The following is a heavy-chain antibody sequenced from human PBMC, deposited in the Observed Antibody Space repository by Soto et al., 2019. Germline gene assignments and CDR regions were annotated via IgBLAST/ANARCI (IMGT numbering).Heavy chain of an antibody. D-gene: IGHD3-22*01. CDR1: VGSISSGDYY. Sequence: PSEPLSLPCPVSVGSISSGDYYWSWILQPPGKGLEWIGYIYYSGGTHHNPSLKSRVIMSVDTSKSQFSLNLNSVTAADTAVYYCTLNYCDGSGYLYWGQGTLVTVSS. CDR2: IYYSGGT. J-gene: IGHJ4*02. V-gene: IGHV4-30-4*01. CDR3: TLNYCDGSGYLY.